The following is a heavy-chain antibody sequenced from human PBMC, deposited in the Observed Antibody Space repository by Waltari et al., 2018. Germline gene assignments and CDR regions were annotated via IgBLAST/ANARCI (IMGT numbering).Heavy chain of an antibody. CDR3: ARKVAGGRHFDL. V-gene: IGHV3-30*03. Sequence: QVQLVESGGGVVQPGRSLRLSCAASGFTFSRHGMHWVRQTPGKGLGWVAVISNDGRSEYYRDSVRGRFTISRDDSKNMVYLQMSSLRPEDTAVYHCARKVAGGRHFDLWGQGSLVTVSS. CDR2: ISNDGRSE. J-gene: IGHJ4*02. CDR1: GFTFSRHG. D-gene: IGHD2-15*01.